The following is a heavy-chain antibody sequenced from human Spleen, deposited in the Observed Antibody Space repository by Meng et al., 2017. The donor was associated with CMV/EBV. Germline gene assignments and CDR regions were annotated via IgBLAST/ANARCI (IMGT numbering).Heavy chain of an antibody. V-gene: IGHV2-5*01. D-gene: IGHD3-10*01. CDR3: AHRRAGFGELFDY. J-gene: IGHJ4*02. CDR2: IYGNGEK. CDR1: GFSLTSRAMA. Sequence: FSGFSLTSRAMAVGWIRQPPGKAPEWLALIYGNGEKHYSPSLKSSLTITKDTARNRVVLAMTDLNPVDSGTYYCAHRRAGFGELFDYWGQGSLVTVSS.